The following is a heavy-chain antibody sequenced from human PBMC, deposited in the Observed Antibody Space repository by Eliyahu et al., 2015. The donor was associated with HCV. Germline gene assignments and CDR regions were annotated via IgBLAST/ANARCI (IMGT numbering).Heavy chain of an antibody. J-gene: IGHJ3*02. Sequence: QVQLQESGPGLVKPSQTLSLTCTVSGGSISSGSYYWSWIRQPAGKGLGVVWAFSTPVGAPSTPSLKSRVTISVDTSKNQFSLKLSSVTAADTAVYYCARSRKGYNSAFDIWGQGTMVTVSS. CDR1: GGSISSGSYY. V-gene: IGHV4-61*02. CDR2: FSTPVGA. CDR3: ARSRKGYNSAFDI. D-gene: IGHD5-24*01.